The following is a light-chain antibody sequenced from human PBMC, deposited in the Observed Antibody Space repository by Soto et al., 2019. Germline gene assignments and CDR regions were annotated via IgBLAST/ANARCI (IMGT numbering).Light chain of an antibody. CDR2: GAS. CDR1: QSVSNN. Sequence: EIVMTQSPVTLSVSPWERATLSCRASQSVSNNLAWYQQKPGQAPRLLIYGASNRATGIPDRFSGSGSGTDFTLTISSLQPDDFATYYCQQYNSYWTFGQGTKVDIK. V-gene: IGKV3D-15*01. J-gene: IGKJ1*01. CDR3: QQYNSYWT.